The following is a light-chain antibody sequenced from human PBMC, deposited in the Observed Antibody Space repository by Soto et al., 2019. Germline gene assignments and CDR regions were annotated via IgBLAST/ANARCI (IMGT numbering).Light chain of an antibody. CDR2: GTS. V-gene: IGKV3-15*01. CDR3: QQYNNWPRT. CDR1: QSVRSN. Sequence: EVVMTQSPATLSMSPGERATLSCRASQSVRSNLAWYQQKPGQAPRLLIYGTSTRATGIPARFSGSGSGTEFTLTISSLQSEDFAVYYCQQYNNWPRTFGQGTKVEIK. J-gene: IGKJ1*01.